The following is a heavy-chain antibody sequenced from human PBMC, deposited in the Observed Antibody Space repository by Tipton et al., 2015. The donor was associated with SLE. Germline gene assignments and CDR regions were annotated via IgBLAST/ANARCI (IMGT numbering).Heavy chain of an antibody. Sequence: QVQLVQSGAEVKKPGASVKVSCKASGYTFTSYYMHWVRQAPGQGLEWMGIINPSGGSTSYAQKFQGRVTMTRDTSTSTVYMELSSLRSEDTAVYYCAGEGIGNDAFDIWGQGTMVTVSS. CDR3: AGEGIGNDAFDI. CDR1: GYTFTSYY. CDR2: INPSGGST. D-gene: IGHD6-13*01. V-gene: IGHV1-46*01. J-gene: IGHJ3*02.